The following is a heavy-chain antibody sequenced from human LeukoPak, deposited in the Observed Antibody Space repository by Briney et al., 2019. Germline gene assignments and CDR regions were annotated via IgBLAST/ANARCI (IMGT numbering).Heavy chain of an antibody. D-gene: IGHD1-14*01. CDR3: ANRRMYYLDY. V-gene: IGHV3-23*01. CDR1: GFPLSSYA. J-gene: IGHJ4*02. Sequence: GGSLRLSCAASGFPLSSYAMSWVRQAPGKGLEWVSSISSSGGSTYYADSVKSRFTISGENSKNTLYLQMNCLRYEDTAGYDYANRRMYYLDYWVQGTLVTVSS. CDR2: ISSSGGST.